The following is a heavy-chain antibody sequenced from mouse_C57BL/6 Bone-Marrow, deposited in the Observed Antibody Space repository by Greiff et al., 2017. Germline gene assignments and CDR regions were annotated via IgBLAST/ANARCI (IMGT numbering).Heavy chain of an antibody. D-gene: IGHD2-5*01. J-gene: IGHJ3*01. V-gene: IGHV1-5*01. CDR2: IYPGNSDT. CDR3: TRSYCSNDVGFAY. Sequence: VQLQQSGTVLARPGASVKMSCKTSGYTFTSYWMHWVKQRPGQGLEWIGAIYPGNSDTSYNQKFKGKAKLTAVTSASTAYMELSSLTNEDSAVYYCTRSYCSNDVGFAYWGQGTLVTVSA. CDR1: GYTFTSYW.